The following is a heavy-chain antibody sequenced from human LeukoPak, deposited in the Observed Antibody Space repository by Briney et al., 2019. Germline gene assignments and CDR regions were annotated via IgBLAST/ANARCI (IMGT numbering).Heavy chain of an antibody. V-gene: IGHV4-39*01. CDR3: ARRPYTSGWYYYFDY. Sequence: PSETLSLTCAVYGGSFSSYYWGWIRQPPGKGLEWIGGIYYSGSTYYNPSLKSRVTISVDTSKNQFSLRLSSVTAADTAVYYCARRPYTSGWYYYFDYWGQGTLVTVSS. D-gene: IGHD6-19*01. CDR1: GGSFSSYY. J-gene: IGHJ4*02. CDR2: IYYSGST.